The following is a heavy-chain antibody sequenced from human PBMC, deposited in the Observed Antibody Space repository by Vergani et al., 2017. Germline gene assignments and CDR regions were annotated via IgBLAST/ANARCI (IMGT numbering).Heavy chain of an antibody. J-gene: IGHJ5*02. CDR2: IYYSGST. CDR3: ARILDYYGSGSSANWFDP. V-gene: IGHV4-59*01. CDR1: GGSISSYY. D-gene: IGHD3-10*01. Sequence: QVQLQESGPGLVKPSETLSLTCTVSGGSISSYYWSWIRQPPGKGLEWIGYIYYSGSTNYNPSLKSRVTISVDTSKNQFSLKLISVTAADTAVYYCARILDYYGSGSSANWFDPWGQGTLVTVSS.